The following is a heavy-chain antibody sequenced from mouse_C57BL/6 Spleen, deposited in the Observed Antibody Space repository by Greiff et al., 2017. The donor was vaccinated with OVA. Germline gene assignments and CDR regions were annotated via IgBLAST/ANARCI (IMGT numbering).Heavy chain of an antibody. V-gene: IGHV1-64*01. J-gene: IGHJ1*03. CDR3: ARADYDGGDWYFDV. Sequence: QVQLKQSGAELVKPGASVKLSFKASGYTFTSYWMHWVKQRPGQGLEWIGMIHPNSGSTNYNEKFKSKATLTVDKSSSTAYMQLSSLTSEDSAVYYCARADYDGGDWYFDVWGTGTTVTVSS. D-gene: IGHD2-4*01. CDR1: GYTFTSYW. CDR2: IHPNSGST.